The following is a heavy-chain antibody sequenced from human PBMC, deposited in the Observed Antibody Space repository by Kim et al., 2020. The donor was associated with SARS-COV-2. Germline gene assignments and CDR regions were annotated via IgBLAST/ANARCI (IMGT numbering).Heavy chain of an antibody. CDR3: ARAYSGGYSYGYVVFDY. CDR1: GYTFTSYA. CDR2: INTNTGNP. J-gene: IGHJ4*02. V-gene: IGHV7-4-1*02. D-gene: IGHD5-18*01. Sequence: ASVKVSCKASGYTFTSYAMNWVRQAPGQGLEWMGWINTNTGNPTYAQGFTGRFVFSLDTSVSTAYLQISSLKAEDTAVYYCARAYSGGYSYGYVVFDYWGQGTLVTVSS.